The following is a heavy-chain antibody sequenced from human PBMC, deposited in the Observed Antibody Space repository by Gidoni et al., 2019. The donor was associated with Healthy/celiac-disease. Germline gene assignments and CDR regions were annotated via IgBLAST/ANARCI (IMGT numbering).Heavy chain of an antibody. CDR2: ISSSSSYT. CDR1: GFTFSDYY. V-gene: IGHV3-11*06. Sequence: QVQLVESGGGLVKPGGSLRLSCAASGFTFSDYYMSWIRQAPGKGLEWVSYISSSSSYTNYADSVKGRFTISRDNAKNSLYLQMNSLRAEDTAVYYCARVGAQGDYYYYGMDVWGQGTTVTVSS. D-gene: IGHD3-16*01. CDR3: ARVGAQGDYYYYGMDV. J-gene: IGHJ6*02.